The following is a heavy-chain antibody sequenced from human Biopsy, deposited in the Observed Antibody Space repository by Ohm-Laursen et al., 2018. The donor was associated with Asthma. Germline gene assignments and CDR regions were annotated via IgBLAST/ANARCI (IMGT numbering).Heavy chain of an antibody. Sequence: SSLRLSLAACGFSFSNFAIHWVRQAPARGIEWVGVISKDASTQDYADSVKGRFTMARDNSKNTLDLQMNSLREEDTAVYYCVRDGTDDAFDIWGQGTVVSVSS. J-gene: IGHJ3*02. CDR3: VRDGTDDAFDI. V-gene: IGHV3-30*01. D-gene: IGHD1-1*01. CDR2: ISKDASTQ. CDR1: GFSFSNFA.